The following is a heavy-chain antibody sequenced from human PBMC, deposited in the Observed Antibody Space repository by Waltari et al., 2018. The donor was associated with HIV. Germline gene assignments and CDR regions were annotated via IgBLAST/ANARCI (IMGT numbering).Heavy chain of an antibody. CDR2: IYYSGST. CDR3: ATGYSSSRGYFDY. D-gene: IGHD6-6*01. V-gene: IGHV4-39*01. Sequence: HLQLQESGPGLVKPSATLSLTCTVSGCSISSSSYYWGWIRQPPGKGLEWIGSIYYSGSTYYNPSLKSRVTIYVDTSKNQFSLKLSSVTAADTAVYYCATGYSSSRGYFDYWGQGTLVTVSS. J-gene: IGHJ4*02. CDR1: GCSISSSSYY.